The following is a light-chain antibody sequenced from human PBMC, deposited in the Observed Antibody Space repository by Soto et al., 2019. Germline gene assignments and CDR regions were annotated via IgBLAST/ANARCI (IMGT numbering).Light chain of an antibody. J-gene: IGKJ2*01. CDR1: QSISNY. CDR2: AAS. CDR3: QQSYSTPYT. V-gene: IGKV1-39*01. Sequence: DIQMTQSPSSLSASVGDRVTITCRASQSISNYLNRYQQKPGKAPKLLIYAASSLQTGVPSRFSGSGSGTDFTLTISSLQPEDFATYYCQQSYSTPYTFGQGTQLEIK.